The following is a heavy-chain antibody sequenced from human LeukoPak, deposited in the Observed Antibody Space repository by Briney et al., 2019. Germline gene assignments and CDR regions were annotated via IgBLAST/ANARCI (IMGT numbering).Heavy chain of an antibody. Sequence: SQTLSPTCTVSGGSISSGGYYWSWLRQHPGTGLEWIGYIYYSGSTYYNPSLKSRVTISVDTSKNQFSLKLSSVTAADTAVYYCARDSRVAVFGGPGMDVWGQGTTVTVSS. CDR3: ARDSRVAVFGGPGMDV. CDR1: GGSISSGGYY. CDR2: IYYSGST. D-gene: IGHD3-3*01. J-gene: IGHJ6*02. V-gene: IGHV4-31*03.